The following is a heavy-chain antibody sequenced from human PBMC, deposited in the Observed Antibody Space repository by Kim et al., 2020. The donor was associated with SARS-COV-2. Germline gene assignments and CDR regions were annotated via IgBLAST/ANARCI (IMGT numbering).Heavy chain of an antibody. D-gene: IGHD2-15*01. J-gene: IGHJ4*02. V-gene: IGHV4-30-2*01. CDR1: GGSISSGGYS. Sequence: SETLSLTCAVSGGSISSGGYSWSWIRQPPGKGLEWIGYIYHSGSTYYNPSLKSRVTISVDRSKNQFSLKLSSVTAADTAVYYCARGIGYCSGGSCYWYYFEYWGQGTLVTVSS. CDR3: ARGIGYCSGGSCYWYYFEY. CDR2: IYHSGST.